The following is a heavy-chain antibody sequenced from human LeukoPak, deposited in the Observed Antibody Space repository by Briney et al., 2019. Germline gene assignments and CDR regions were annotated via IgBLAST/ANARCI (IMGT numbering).Heavy chain of an antibody. CDR2: ISGSGGST. Sequence: GGSLRLSCAASGFTFSSYGMSWVRQAPGKEPEWVSAISGSGGSTYYADSVKGRFTISRDNSKNTLYLQMNSLRAEDTAVYYCAKVRLYSGYDWGWDYWGQGTLVTVSS. CDR1: GFTFSSYG. J-gene: IGHJ4*02. CDR3: AKVRLYSGYDWGWDY. D-gene: IGHD5-12*01. V-gene: IGHV3-23*01.